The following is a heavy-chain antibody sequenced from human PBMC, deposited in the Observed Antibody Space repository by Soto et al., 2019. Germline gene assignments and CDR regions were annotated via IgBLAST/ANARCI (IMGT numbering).Heavy chain of an antibody. J-gene: IGHJ5*02. CDR2: VSPYNGNT. Sequence: QVQLVQSGAEVKKPGASVKVSCKASGYTFSNYGISWVRQAAGQGLEWMGRVSPYNGNTNYEQKLQGRVTMTTDTSTSTAYKELRSLRSDDTAVYYCARDRGYNWNYGWFDPWGQGTLVTVSS. D-gene: IGHD1-7*01. CDR1: GYTFSNYG. CDR3: ARDRGYNWNYGWFDP. V-gene: IGHV1-18*01.